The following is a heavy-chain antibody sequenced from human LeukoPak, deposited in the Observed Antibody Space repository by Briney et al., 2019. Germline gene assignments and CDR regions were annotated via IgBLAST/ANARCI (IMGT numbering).Heavy chain of an antibody. D-gene: IGHD1-26*01. CDR2: ISYDGSTI. CDR3: AKGVGSTGSYFDY. CDR1: GFTFSSYG. V-gene: IGHV3-30*18. J-gene: IGHJ4*02. Sequence: GGSLRLSCAASGFTFSSYGIHWVRQAPGKGLEWVAVISYDGSTIYYADSVKGRFTISRDNSKDTLYLQMNSLRADDTAVYHCAKGVGSTGSYFDYWGQGTLVTVSS.